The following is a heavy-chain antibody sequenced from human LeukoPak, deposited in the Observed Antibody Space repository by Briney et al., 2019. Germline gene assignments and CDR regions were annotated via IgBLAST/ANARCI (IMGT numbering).Heavy chain of an antibody. D-gene: IGHD3-16*02. CDR3: AKADRDYDYVWGSYRPTTFDY. CDR2: ISSSSSYI. CDR1: GFTFSSYS. J-gene: IGHJ4*02. V-gene: IGHV3-21*01. Sequence: TGGSLRLSCAASGFTFSSYSMNWVRQAPGKGLEWVSSISSSSSYIYYADSVKGRFTISRDNAKNSLYLQMNSLRAEDTAVYYCAKADRDYDYVWGSYRPTTFDYWGQGTPVTVSS.